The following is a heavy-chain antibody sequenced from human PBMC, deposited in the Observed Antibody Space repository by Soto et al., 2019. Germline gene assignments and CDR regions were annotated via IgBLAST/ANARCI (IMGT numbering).Heavy chain of an antibody. J-gene: IGHJ6*03. CDR2: ISSSSSTI. CDR3: ARALNYYYYMDV. CDR1: GFTFSSYS. V-gene: IGHV3-48*01. Sequence: EVQLVESGGGLVQPEGSLRLSCAASGFTFSSYSMNWVRQAPGKGLEWVSYISSSSSTIYYADSVKGRFTISRDNAKNSLYLQMNSLRAEDTAVYYCARALNYYYYMDVWGKGTTVTVSS.